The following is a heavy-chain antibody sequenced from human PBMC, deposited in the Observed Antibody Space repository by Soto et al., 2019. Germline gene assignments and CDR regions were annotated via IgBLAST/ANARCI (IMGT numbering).Heavy chain of an antibody. CDR1: GYTFTTYG. CDR3: AIYYGRDAFDI. CDR2: ISAYNGNT. V-gene: IGHV1-18*01. D-gene: IGHD1-26*01. J-gene: IGHJ3*02. Sequence: GASVKVSCKASGYTFTTYGISWVRQAPGQGPEWMGWISAYNGNTNYAQKFQGRVTITTDTSTSTAYMELSSLRFDDTAVYYCAIYYGRDAFDIWGQGTMVTVSS.